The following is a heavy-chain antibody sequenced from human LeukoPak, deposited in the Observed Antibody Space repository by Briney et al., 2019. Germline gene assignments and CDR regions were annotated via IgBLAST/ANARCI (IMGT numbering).Heavy chain of an antibody. V-gene: IGHV3-9*01. Sequence: GGSLRLSCVASGFTFNTHGMHWVRQAPGKGLEWVSGISWNSGSIGYADSVKGRFTISRDNAKNSLYLQMNSLRAEDTALYYCAKGTQWLVEAKTDYWGQGTLVTVSS. CDR2: ISWNSGSI. D-gene: IGHD6-19*01. J-gene: IGHJ4*02. CDR1: GFTFNTHG. CDR3: AKGTQWLVEAKTDY.